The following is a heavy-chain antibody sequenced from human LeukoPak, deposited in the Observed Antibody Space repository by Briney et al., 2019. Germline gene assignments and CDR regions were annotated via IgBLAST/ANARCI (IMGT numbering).Heavy chain of an antibody. CDR3: ARVPRHNYYDTHWYFDL. Sequence: GGSLRLSCAASGFTFSSYSMNWVRQAPGKGLEWVSYISSSSSTIYYADSVKGRFTISRDNAKNSLYLQMNSLRAEDTAVYYCARVPRHNYYDTHWYFDLWGRGTLVTVSS. CDR2: ISSSSSTI. D-gene: IGHD3-22*01. CDR1: GFTFSSYS. J-gene: IGHJ2*01. V-gene: IGHV3-48*04.